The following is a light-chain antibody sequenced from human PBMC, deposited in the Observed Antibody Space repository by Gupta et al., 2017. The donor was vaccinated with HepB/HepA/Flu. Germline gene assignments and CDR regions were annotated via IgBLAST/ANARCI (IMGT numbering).Light chain of an antibody. CDR3: NSRDSSGNHYV. CDR2: GKN. Sequence: SSELTQDRAVSVALGQTVRITGQGDSLRSYYASWYQQKQGQDPVLVIYGKNNRPSGIPERFSGISSGNTADVTITGAEAEDEADYYCNSRDSSGNHYVFGTGTKVTVL. V-gene: IGLV3-19*01. CDR1: SLRSYY. J-gene: IGLJ1*01.